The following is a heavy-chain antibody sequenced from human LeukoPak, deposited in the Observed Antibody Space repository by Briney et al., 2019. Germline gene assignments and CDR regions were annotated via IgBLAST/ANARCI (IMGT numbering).Heavy chain of an antibody. V-gene: IGHV3-53*04. CDR2: IFSGGST. J-gene: IGHJ4*02. Sequence: GGSLRLSCAASGFTFSSYSMNWVRQAPGKGLEWVSLIFSGGSTYYADSVKGRFTISRHNSENTLYLQMNSLRGEDTAVYYCARGVVGYSYGFDYWGQGTLVTVSS. D-gene: IGHD5-18*01. CDR1: GFTFSSYS. CDR3: ARGVVGYSYGFDY.